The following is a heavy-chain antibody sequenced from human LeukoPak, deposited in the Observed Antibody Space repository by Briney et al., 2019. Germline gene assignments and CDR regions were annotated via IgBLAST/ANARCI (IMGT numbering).Heavy chain of an antibody. V-gene: IGHV1-2*02. CDR1: GYTFTGYF. D-gene: IGHD3-9*01. CDR3: ARVHATGYFSLDLGY. J-gene: IGHJ4*02. Sequence: ASVKVSCKASGYTFTGYFMHWVRQAPGQGLDWMGWINPNTGGTKYAQKFRGRVTMTRDTSIGTAYMELSTVTSDDTAVYFCARVHATGYFSLDLGYWGQGTLVTVSS. CDR2: INPNTGGT.